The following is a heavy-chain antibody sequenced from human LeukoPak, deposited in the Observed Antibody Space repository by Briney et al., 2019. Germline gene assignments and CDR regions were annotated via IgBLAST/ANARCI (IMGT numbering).Heavy chain of an antibody. V-gene: IGHV4-59*01. Sequence: SETLSLTCTVSGGSISSYYWSWIRQPPGKGLEWIGYIYYSGSTNYNPSLKSRVTISVDTSKNQFSLKLSSVTAADTAVYYCAGASKMDIVAVPAAHDAFDIWGQGTMVTVSS. CDR2: IYYSGST. CDR1: GGSISSYY. CDR3: AGASKMDIVAVPAAHDAFDI. D-gene: IGHD2-2*03. J-gene: IGHJ3*02.